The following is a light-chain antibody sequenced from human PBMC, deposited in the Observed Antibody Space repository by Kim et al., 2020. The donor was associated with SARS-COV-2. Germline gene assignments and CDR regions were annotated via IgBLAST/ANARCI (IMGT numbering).Light chain of an antibody. Sequence: VSPGERAPLSRRACQSVSSILAWYQQKPGQAPRLLIYGASNRAPGIPARFSGSGSGTEFTLTISSLQSEDFAVYYWQQDNNLPPYTFGKGTKLEI. CDR3: QQDNNLPPYT. CDR2: GAS. CDR1: QSVSSI. V-gene: IGKV3-15*01. J-gene: IGKJ2*01.